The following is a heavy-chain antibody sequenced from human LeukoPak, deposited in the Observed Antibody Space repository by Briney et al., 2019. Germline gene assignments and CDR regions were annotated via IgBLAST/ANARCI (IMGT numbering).Heavy chain of an antibody. Sequence: ASVRVSCKTSGYTFSNFGINWVRQAPGQGLEWMGWISGNNDNPNYGQKFQGRFTVTTDSSTSTAYMELRNLRFGDTAVYYCARDGTSTDDYWGQGTLVTVSS. V-gene: IGHV1-18*01. J-gene: IGHJ4*02. CDR3: ARDGTSTDDY. D-gene: IGHD2-2*01. CDR2: ISGNNDNP. CDR1: GYTFSNFG.